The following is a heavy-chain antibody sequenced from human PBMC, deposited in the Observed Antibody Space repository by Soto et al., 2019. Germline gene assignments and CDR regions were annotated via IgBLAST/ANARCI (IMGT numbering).Heavy chain of an antibody. CDR1: GFTFSSYS. Sequence: EVQLVESGGGLVKPGGSLRLSCAASGFTFSSYSMNWVRQAPGKGLEWVSSISSSSSYIYYADSVKGRFTISRDNAKNSLYLQINILRPEDTAVYYCARGGATSFDYWGQGTLVTVSS. D-gene: IGHD5-12*01. CDR2: ISSSSSYI. CDR3: ARGGATSFDY. J-gene: IGHJ4*02. V-gene: IGHV3-21*01.